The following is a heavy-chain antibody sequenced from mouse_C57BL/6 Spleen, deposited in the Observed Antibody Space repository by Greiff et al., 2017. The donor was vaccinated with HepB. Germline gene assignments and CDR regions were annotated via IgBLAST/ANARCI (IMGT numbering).Heavy chain of an antibody. CDR1: GYTFTSYW. D-gene: IGHD2-10*02. J-gene: IGHJ1*03. CDR2: IYPSDSET. Sequence: QVQLQQSGAELVRPGSSVKLSCKASGYTFTSYWMDWVKQSPGQGLEWIGYIYPSDSETYYNQKFKDKATLTVAKSSSTAYMQLSSLTSEDSAVYYCARLECVNYGWGWYFDVWGTGTTVTVSS. V-gene: IGHV1-61*01. CDR3: ARLECVNYGWGWYFDV.